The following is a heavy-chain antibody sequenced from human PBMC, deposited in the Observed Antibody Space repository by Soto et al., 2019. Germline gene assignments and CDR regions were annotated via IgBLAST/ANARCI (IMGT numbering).Heavy chain of an antibody. D-gene: IGHD3-16*01. CDR1: GFTFDDNA. CDR2: ISWKSDI. CDR3: AISQARGERTTCIY. Sequence: GGSLRLSCAVSGFTFDDNAMHWVRQAPEKGLEWVSGISWKSDIGYADSVKGRFTISRDNAENSLYLQMNSLRAEDTASYSCAISQARGERTTCIYWGQGTQVTVSS. J-gene: IGHJ4*02. V-gene: IGHV3-9*01.